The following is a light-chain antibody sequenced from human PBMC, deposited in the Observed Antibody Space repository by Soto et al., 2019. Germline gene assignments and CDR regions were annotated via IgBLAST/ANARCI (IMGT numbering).Light chain of an antibody. Sequence: QSVLTQPRSVSGSPGQSVTISCTGTSSDVGDYNYVSWYEQRPGKAPKVMIYDVSRRPSGVPDRFSGSKSGNTASLTISGLQAEEEADYYCCSYAGSYTWVFGGGTKLTVL. J-gene: IGLJ3*02. V-gene: IGLV2-11*01. CDR3: CSYAGSYTWV. CDR1: SSDVGDYNY. CDR2: DVS.